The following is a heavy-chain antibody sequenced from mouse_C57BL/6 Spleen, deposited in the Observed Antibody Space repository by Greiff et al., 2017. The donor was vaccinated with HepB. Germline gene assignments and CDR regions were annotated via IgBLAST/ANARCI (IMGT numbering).Heavy chain of an antibody. D-gene: IGHD1-1*01. V-gene: IGHV5-16*01. CDR3: ARDRDGSSSYWYFDV. J-gene: IGHJ1*03. CDR2: INYDGSST. Sequence: EVNVVESEGGLVQPGSSMKLSCTASGFTFSDYYMAWVRQVPEKGLEWVANINYDGSSTYYLDSLKSRFIISRDNAKNILYLQMSSLKSEDTATYYCARDRDGSSSYWYFDVWGTGTTVTVSS. CDR1: GFTFSDYY.